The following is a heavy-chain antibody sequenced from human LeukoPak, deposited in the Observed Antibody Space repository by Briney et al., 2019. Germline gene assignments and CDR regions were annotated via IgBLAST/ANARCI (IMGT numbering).Heavy chain of an antibody. J-gene: IGHJ3*02. V-gene: IGHV3-30*04. D-gene: IGHD1-1*01. CDR2: ISYDGSNK. CDR1: GFTFSSYA. Sequence: PGGSLRLSCAASGFTFSSYAMHWVRQAPGKGLEWVAVISYDGSNKYYADSVKGRFTISRDSAKNSLYLQMNSLRAEDTALYYCARIDWNDLLAFDIWGQGTMVTVSS. CDR3: ARIDWNDLLAFDI.